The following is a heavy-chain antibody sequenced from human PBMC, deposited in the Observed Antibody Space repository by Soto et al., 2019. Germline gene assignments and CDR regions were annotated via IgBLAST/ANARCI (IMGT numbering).Heavy chain of an antibody. CDR1: GFTFDDYA. CDR2: ISWNSGSI. J-gene: IGHJ4*02. V-gene: IGHV3-9*01. CDR3: AKDMGSQGGILTGFDY. Sequence: GGSLRLSCAASGFTFDDYAMHWVRQAPGKGLEWVSGISWNSGSIGYADSVKGRFTISRDNAKNSLYLQMNSLRAEDTALYYCAKDMGSQGGILTGFDYWGQGTLVTVSS. D-gene: IGHD3-9*01.